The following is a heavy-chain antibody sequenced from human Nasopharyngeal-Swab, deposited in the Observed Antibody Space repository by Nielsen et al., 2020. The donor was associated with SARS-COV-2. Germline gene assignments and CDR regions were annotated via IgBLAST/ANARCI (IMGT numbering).Heavy chain of an antibody. CDR1: GGSFGSDNW. D-gene: IGHD2-8*01. J-gene: IGHJ5*01. CDR2: MFHGGTR. Sequence: GSLRLSCAVSGGSFGSDNWWSWVRQPPGEGLEWIGEMFHGGTRNYNPSLRSRVSISLDKSKTHFSLTLTSVTAADTAVYYCARVMYGGFDSWGQGTLVTVSS. V-gene: IGHV4-4*02. CDR3: ARVMYGGFDS.